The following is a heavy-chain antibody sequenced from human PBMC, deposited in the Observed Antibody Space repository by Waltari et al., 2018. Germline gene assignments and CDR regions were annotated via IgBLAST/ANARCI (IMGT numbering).Heavy chain of an antibody. CDR2: VDPEDGET. CDR1: GYTFTDYY. CDR3: ATVDSMEYNWNYGGPDY. D-gene: IGHD1-7*01. J-gene: IGHJ4*02. V-gene: IGHV1-69-2*01. Sequence: EVQLVQSGAEVKKPGATVKISCKASGYTFTDYYMPWVPQAPGKGLEWMGRVDPEDGETIYAEKFQGRVTITADTSTDTAYMELSSLRSEDTAVYYCATVDSMEYNWNYGGPDYWGQGTLVTVSS.